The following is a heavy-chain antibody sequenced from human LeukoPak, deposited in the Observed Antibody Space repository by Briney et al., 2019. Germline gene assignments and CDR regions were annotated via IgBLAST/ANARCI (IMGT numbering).Heavy chain of an antibody. CDR3: AKGNSYDSSGLPFDY. Sequence: PGGSLRLSCSASGFTFDDYAMHWVRQAPGKGLEWVSGIRWDSGSVDSADSVKGRFTISRDNARNSLYLQMNSLRAEDTALYYCAKGNSYDSSGLPFDYWGQGTLVTVSS. D-gene: IGHD3-22*01. CDR2: IRWDSGSV. V-gene: IGHV3-9*01. J-gene: IGHJ4*02. CDR1: GFTFDDYA.